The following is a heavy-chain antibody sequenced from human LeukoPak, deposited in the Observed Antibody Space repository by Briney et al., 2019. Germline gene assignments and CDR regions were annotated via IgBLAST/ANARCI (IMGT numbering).Heavy chain of an antibody. Sequence: GGSLRLSCAASGFTFSSYGMHWVRQAPGKGLEWVAVIPYDGSNKYYADSVKGRFTISRDNSKNTLYLQMNSLRVEETAVYYCAKDHSSTWDNYFDYWGQGTLVTVSS. J-gene: IGHJ4*02. D-gene: IGHD6-13*01. CDR1: GFTFSSYG. CDR2: IPYDGSNK. V-gene: IGHV3-30*18. CDR3: AKDHSSTWDNYFDY.